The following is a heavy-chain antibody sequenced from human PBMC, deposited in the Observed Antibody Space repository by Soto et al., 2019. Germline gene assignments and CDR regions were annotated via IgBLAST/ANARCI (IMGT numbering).Heavy chain of an antibody. CDR3: ARDWGVVAFDP. V-gene: IGHV4-4*07. D-gene: IGHD2-15*01. CDR1: GGSISSYY. J-gene: IGHJ5*02. Sequence: SETLSLTCTVSGGSISSYYWSWIRQPAGKGLEWIGRIYSSGSTNYNPSLKSRVTMSVDSPKNQFSLKLNSVTAADTAVYYCARDWGVVAFDPWGQGTLVTVSS. CDR2: IYSSGST.